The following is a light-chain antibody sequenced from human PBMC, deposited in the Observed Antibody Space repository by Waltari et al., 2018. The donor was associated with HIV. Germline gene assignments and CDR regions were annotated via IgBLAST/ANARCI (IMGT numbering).Light chain of an antibody. CDR3: GTWDPRMGAAV. Sequence: QSVLTQPPSVSAAPGPTVTISCSGSSSNLGNEFVSLYQHVPGAAPRLLIYDNDKRPSGIPDRFSGSKSGTSATLGISGLQTGDGADYYCGTWDPRMGAAVFGGGTKVTVL. CDR1: SSNLGNEF. J-gene: IGLJ3*02. CDR2: DND. V-gene: IGLV1-51*01.